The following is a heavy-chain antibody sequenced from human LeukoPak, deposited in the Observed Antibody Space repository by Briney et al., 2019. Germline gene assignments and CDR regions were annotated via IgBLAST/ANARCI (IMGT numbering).Heavy chain of an antibody. Sequence: PSETLSLTCTVSGGAISNYCWNWIRKTPGKGLEWIGYIYDTGSTNYNLSLTSRVTISIDTSKNQFSLKLNSVTAADTAVYYCARTRVVSPHRFDPWGQGTLVTVSS. CDR2: IYDTGST. J-gene: IGHJ5*02. D-gene: IGHD2-21*01. CDR3: ARTRVVSPHRFDP. CDR1: GGAISNYC. V-gene: IGHV4-59*01.